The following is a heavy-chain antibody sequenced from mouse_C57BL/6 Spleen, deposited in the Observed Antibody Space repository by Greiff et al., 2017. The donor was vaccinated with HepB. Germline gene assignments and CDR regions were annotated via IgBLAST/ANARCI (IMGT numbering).Heavy chain of an antibody. V-gene: IGHV1-64*01. D-gene: IGHD2-4*01. CDR2: LHPNSGST. Sequence: QVHVKQSGAELVKPGASVKLYCKASGYTFTSYWMLWVKQRPGQGLKWIGMLHPNSGSTNYNEKLKSKATLTVDKSSSTAYMQLISLSSEDSAVLYCAYYYDPWYCDVWGTGTTGTVSS. CDR3: AYYYDPWYCDV. J-gene: IGHJ1*03. CDR1: GYTFTSYW.